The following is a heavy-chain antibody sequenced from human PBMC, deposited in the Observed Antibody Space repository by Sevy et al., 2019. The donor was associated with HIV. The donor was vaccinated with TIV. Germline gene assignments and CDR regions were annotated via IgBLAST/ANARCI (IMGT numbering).Heavy chain of an antibody. CDR3: AKDRAAMVGDAFDI. J-gene: IGHJ3*02. CDR1: GFPFSSYA. Sequence: GGSLRLSCAASGFPFSSYAMSWVRQAPGKGLEWVSAIGGSGVSTYYADSVKGRFTISRDNSKNTLYLQMNSLRAEDTAVYDCAKDRAAMVGDAFDIWGQGTMVTVSS. D-gene: IGHD5-18*01. V-gene: IGHV3-23*01. CDR2: IGGSGVST.